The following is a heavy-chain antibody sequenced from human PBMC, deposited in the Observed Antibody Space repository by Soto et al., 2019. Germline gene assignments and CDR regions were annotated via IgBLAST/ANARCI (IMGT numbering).Heavy chain of an antibody. CDR3: ARYGGASPSPYYCDY. CDR2: IWYDGSNK. CDR1: GFTFSNYA. D-gene: IGHD2-21*01. V-gene: IGHV3-33*01. Sequence: QIQLVESGGGVVQPGRSLRLSCAASGFTFSNYAMHWVRQAPGKGLEWVAVIWYDGSNKYYSDSVKGRFTISRDNSKNTLFLQMNSLRAEETDVYYCARYGGASPSPYYCDYWGQGTLVTVSS. J-gene: IGHJ4*02.